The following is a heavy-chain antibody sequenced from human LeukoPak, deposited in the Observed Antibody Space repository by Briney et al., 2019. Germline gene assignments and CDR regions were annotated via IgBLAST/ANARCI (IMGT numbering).Heavy chain of an antibody. CDR3: ARDRVPAAAIRGNY. J-gene: IGHJ4*02. Sequence: SETLSLTCTVSGGSLSSSSYYWGWIRQPPGKGLEWIGSIYYSGSTYYNPSLKSRVTISVDTSKNQFSLKLSSVTAADTAVYYCARDRVPAAAIRGNYWGQGTLVTVSS. CDR1: GGSLSSSSYY. V-gene: IGHV4-39*07. CDR2: IYYSGST. D-gene: IGHD2-2*02.